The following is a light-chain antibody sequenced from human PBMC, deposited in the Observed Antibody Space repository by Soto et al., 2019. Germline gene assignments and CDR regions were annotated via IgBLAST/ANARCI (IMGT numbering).Light chain of an antibody. CDR2: DAS. J-gene: IGKJ4*01. CDR1: QDINNY. CDR3: QQYDHLPLT. V-gene: IGKV1-33*01. Sequence: DIQMTQSPSSLSASVGDRVTITCQASQDINNYLNWYQQKPGKAPRLLIYDASNLETRVPSRFSGSGSGTDFTFTISSLQPGDFATYYCQQYDHLPLTFGGGTKVDIK.